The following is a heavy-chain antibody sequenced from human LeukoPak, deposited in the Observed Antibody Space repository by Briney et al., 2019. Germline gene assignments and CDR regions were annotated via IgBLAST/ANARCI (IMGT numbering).Heavy chain of an antibody. Sequence: GRSLRLSCAASGFTFSSSAMHWIRQAPGKGLEWVADISYDGRDKYHADSVKGRFTISTDNSKNTLYLQRNSLRAEDTAVYYCARDGYGSNANCYSWFDVWGQGTLVTVSS. CDR3: ARDGYGSNANCYSWFDV. CDR1: GFTFSSSA. J-gene: IGHJ5*02. D-gene: IGHD2-2*03. V-gene: IGHV3-30*01. CDR2: ISYDGRDK.